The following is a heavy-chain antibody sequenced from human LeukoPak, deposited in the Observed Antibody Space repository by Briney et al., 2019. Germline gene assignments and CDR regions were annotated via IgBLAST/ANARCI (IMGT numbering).Heavy chain of an antibody. CDR1: GFIFSNYG. CDR3: AKDTLDFSRSSPGDY. J-gene: IGHJ4*02. V-gene: IGHV3-30*18. D-gene: IGHD3-3*01. CDR2: ISHDGGNE. Sequence: PGGSLRLSCEASGFIFSNYGMHWVRQAPGKGLEWVAVISHDGGNEYYADSVKGRFTLSRDNSKNTLYLQMNSLRVEDTAVYYCAKDTLDFSRSSPGDYWGQGTLVTVSS.